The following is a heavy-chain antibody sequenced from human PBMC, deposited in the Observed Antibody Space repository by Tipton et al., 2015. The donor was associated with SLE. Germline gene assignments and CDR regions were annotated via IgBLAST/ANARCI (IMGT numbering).Heavy chain of an antibody. CDR3: ARGRGIVVVVAATPFDY. V-gene: IGHV4-39*07. J-gene: IGHJ4*02. CDR1: GGSISSSSYY. Sequence: LRLSCTVSGGSISSSSYYWGWIRQPPGKGLEWIGSIYYSGSTYYNPSLKSRVTISVDTSKNQFSLKLSSVTAADTAVYYCARGRGIVVVVAATPFDYWGQGTLVTVSS. CDR2: IYYSGST. D-gene: IGHD2-15*01.